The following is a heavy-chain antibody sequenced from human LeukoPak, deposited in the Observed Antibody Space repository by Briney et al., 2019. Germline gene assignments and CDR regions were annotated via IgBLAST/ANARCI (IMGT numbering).Heavy chain of an antibody. Sequence: PGGSLRLSCAASGFTFSSYAMSWVRQAPGKGLEWVSAISGSGGSTYYADSVKGRFTISRDNSKNTLYLQMNSLRAEDTAVYYCAKDLPSGYYYDSSGYLPYFDYWGQGTLVTVSS. V-gene: IGHV3-23*01. CDR1: GFTFSSYA. CDR2: ISGSGGST. J-gene: IGHJ4*02. D-gene: IGHD3-22*01. CDR3: AKDLPSGYYYDSSGYLPYFDY.